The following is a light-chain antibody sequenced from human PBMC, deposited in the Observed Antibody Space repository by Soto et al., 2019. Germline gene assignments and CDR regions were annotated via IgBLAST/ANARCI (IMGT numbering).Light chain of an antibody. CDR2: NNN. J-gene: IGLJ1*01. CDR3: AAWDDSRNGYV. Sequence: QSVLTQPPSASGTPGQRVTISCSGGSSNIGTNAVKWYQQLPGTAPKLLIYNNNQRPSGVPDRFSGSKSGTSASLAISGLQSEDEADYYCAAWDDSRNGYVFGTGTKVTVL. CDR1: SSNIGTNA. V-gene: IGLV1-44*01.